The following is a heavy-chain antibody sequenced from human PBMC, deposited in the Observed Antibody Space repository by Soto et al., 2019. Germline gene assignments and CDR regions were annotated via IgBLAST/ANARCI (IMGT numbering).Heavy chain of an antibody. CDR3: ARDLGYCSGGSCYHWFDP. Sequence: QSGGSLRLSCAAAGFTFSSYGMHWVRQAPGKGLEWVAVIWYDGSNKYYADSVKGRFTISRDNSKNTLYLQMNSLRAEDTAVYYCARDLGYCSGGSCYHWFDPWGQGT. CDR1: GFTFSSYG. D-gene: IGHD2-15*01. V-gene: IGHV3-33*01. J-gene: IGHJ5*02. CDR2: IWYDGSNK.